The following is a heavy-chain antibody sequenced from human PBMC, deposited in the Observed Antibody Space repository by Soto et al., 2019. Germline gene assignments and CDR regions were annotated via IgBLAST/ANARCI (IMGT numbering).Heavy chain of an antibody. CDR3: ARAVLNYYDSSGYYIYYYYGMDV. CDR1: GYTFTSYG. V-gene: IGHV1-18*01. D-gene: IGHD3-22*01. CDR2: ISAYNGNT. Sequence: ASVKVSCKASGYTFTSYGISWVRQAPGQGLEWMGWISAYNGNTNYAQKLQGRVTMTTDTSTSTAYMELRSLRSDDTAVYYCARAVLNYYDSSGYYIYYYYGMDVWGQGTTVTVSS. J-gene: IGHJ6*02.